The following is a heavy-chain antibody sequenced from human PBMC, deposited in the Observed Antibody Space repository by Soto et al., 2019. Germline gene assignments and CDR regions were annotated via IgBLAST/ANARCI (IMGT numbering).Heavy chain of an antibody. CDR3: ARDQVTRTWTDTYNWFDP. V-gene: IGHV3-30-3*01. Sequence: QVQLVESGGGVVQPGRSLRLSCAASGFTFSSYAMHWVRQAPGKGLEWVAVISYDGSNKYYADSVKGRFTISRDNSKNTMCLQMHRLRAEDTAVDYCARDQVTRTWTDTYNWFDPWGQGTLVRVCS. CDR1: GFTFSSYA. J-gene: IGHJ5*02. D-gene: IGHD5-18*01. CDR2: ISYDGSNK.